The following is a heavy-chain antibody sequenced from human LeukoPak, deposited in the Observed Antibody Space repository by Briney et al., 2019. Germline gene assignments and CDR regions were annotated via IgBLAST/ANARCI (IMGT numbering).Heavy chain of an antibody. J-gene: IGHJ4*02. CDR2: IYHSGST. D-gene: IGHD2/OR15-2a*01. CDR3: VRDLNYLFDY. Sequence: SETLSLTCTVSGYSISSGYYWGWIRQPPGKGLEWIGSIYHSGSTYYNPSLKSRVTISRDTSKNQFSLKLTSVTAADTAVYYCVRDLNYLFDYWGQGTLVTVSP. V-gene: IGHV4-38-2*02. CDR1: GYSISSGYY.